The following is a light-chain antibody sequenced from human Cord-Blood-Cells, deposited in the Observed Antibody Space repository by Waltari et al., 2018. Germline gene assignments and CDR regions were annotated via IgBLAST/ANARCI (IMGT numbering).Light chain of an antibody. J-gene: IGKJ3*01. Sequence: DIVMAQSPDSLAVSLGERATINCKSSQSVLYSSNNKNYLAWYQQKPGQPPKLLIYWASTRGAGVLDGFSSSRSWTDYSPTISSMLAHDDAVYYCQQYYSTPPTFGPGTKVDIK. CDR2: WAS. CDR1: QSVLYSSNNKNY. CDR3: QQYYSTPPT. V-gene: IGKV4-1*01.